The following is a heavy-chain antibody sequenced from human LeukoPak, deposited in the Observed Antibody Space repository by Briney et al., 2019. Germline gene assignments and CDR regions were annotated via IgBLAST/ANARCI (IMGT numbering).Heavy chain of an antibody. Sequence: GGSLRLSCAASRFTLSSYGMHWVRQAPGKGLEWVTFILYDGSNTYYADSVKGRFTISRDNSKYTLYLQMNSLRPEDTAVYYCVKGSGNPNYYYHYYMDVWGKGTTVTVSS. V-gene: IGHV3-30*02. D-gene: IGHD1-1*01. J-gene: IGHJ6*03. CDR3: VKGSGNPNYYYHYYMDV. CDR2: ILYDGSNT. CDR1: RFTLSSYG.